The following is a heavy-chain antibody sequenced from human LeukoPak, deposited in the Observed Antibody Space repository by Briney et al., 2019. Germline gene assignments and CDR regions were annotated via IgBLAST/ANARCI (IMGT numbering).Heavy chain of an antibody. Sequence: SETLSLTCPVSGVSFNDYYWSWVRQTPGKGLEWIGEINHSGYTNDSPSLKSRVTISIDTSRKQFSLNLRSVTVADTGIYYCTRMTTGHDYWGQGTLVTVSS. CDR3: TRMTTGHDY. J-gene: IGHJ4*02. V-gene: IGHV4-34*01. CDR2: INHSGYT. D-gene: IGHD4-17*01. CDR1: GVSFNDYY.